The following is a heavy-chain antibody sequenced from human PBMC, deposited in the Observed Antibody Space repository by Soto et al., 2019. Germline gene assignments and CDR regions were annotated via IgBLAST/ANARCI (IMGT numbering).Heavy chain of an antibody. V-gene: IGHV3-49*03. CDR1: GYIFGDYA. Sequence: EVQVVESGGGLVQPGRSLRLSCTACGYIFGDYAMSWFRQAPGKGLEWVGFIRSKPYGGTTEYAASVEGRFTVSRDESKTIAYLKMNSLKTEDTAVYYCTRWKESYSDYWGQGTLVTVSS. D-gene: IGHD1-1*01. CDR2: IRSKPYGGTT. CDR3: TRWKESYSDY. J-gene: IGHJ4*02.